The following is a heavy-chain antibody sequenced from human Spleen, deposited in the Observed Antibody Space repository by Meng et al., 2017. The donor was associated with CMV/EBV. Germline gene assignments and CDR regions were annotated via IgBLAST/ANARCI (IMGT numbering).Heavy chain of an antibody. V-gene: IGHV3-23*01. CDR2: ISGSGDRA. CDR3: AKVVEASYYRNMGV. Sequence: GGSLRLSCAASGFTFSDYYMSWIRQAPGKGLEWVSTISGSGDRAYHADSVKGRFTISRDNSKNTLYLQMNSLRAEDTAVYYCAKVVEASYYRNMGVWGQGTTVTVSS. J-gene: IGHJ6*02. D-gene: IGHD3-22*01. CDR1: GFTFSDYY.